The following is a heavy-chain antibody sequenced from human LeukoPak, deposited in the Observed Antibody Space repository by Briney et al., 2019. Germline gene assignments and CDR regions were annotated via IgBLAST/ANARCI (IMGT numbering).Heavy chain of an antibody. J-gene: IGHJ5*02. CDR3: AKAGGSSSGFDP. V-gene: IGHV3-23*01. CDR1: GFTFTTFA. Sequence: GGSLRLSCAASGFTFTTFAMTRVRQAPGKGLEWVSAISDTGVSTYYADSVQGRFTISRDNSKNTLYLQMNSLRVEDTAVYYCAKAGGSSSGFDPWGQGTLVTVSS. D-gene: IGHD6-6*01. CDR2: ISDTGVST.